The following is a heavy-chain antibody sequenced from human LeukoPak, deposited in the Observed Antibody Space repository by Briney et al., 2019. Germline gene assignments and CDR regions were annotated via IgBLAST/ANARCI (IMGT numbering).Heavy chain of an antibody. V-gene: IGHV3-30*04. CDR3: ARGYGSGSYLDY. D-gene: IGHD3-10*01. CDR2: ISYDGSNK. J-gene: IGHJ4*02. Sequence: PGRSLRLSCAASGFTFSSYAMHWVRQAPCKGLEWVAVISYDGSNKYYADSVKGRFTISRDNSKNTLYLQMNSLRAEDTAVYYCARGYGSGSYLDYWGQGTLVTVSS. CDR1: GFTFSSYA.